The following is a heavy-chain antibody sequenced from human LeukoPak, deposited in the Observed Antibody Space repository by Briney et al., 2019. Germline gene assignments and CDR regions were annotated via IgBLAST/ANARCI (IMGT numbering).Heavy chain of an antibody. CDR2: ISSSSSYI. J-gene: IGHJ4*02. CDR3: ARGRDWRGLGRIMITFGGNFDY. D-gene: IGHD3-16*01. V-gene: IGHV3-21*01. CDR1: GFTFSSYS. Sequence: PGGSLRLSCAASGFTFSSYSMNWVRQAPGKGLEWVSSISSSSSYIYYADSVKGRFTISRDNAKNSLYLQMNSLRAEDTAVYYCARGRDWRGLGRIMITFGGNFDYWGQGTLVTVSS.